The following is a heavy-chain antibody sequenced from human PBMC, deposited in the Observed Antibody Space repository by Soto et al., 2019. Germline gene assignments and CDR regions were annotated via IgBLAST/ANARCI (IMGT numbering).Heavy chain of an antibody. CDR1: GFTFSSYW. V-gene: IGHV3-7*01. CDR3: ARDDLGDSGY. J-gene: IGHJ4*02. Sequence: PGGSLRLSCAASGFTFSSYWMTWVRQAPGKGLEWVANIKQDGSKKNYVDSVRGRFTISRDNAKNSLFLQMNSLRAEDTAVYYCARDDLGDSGYWGQGTLVTVSS. CDR2: IKQDGSKK. D-gene: IGHD3-10*01.